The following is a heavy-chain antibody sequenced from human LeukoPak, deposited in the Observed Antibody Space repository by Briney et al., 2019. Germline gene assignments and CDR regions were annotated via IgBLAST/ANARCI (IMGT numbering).Heavy chain of an antibody. CDR1: GYKFNTYD. J-gene: IGHJ5*02. CDR2: VSGNNGNR. D-gene: IGHD4-17*01. CDR3: ARVTTVTRPPWSWGPKKIGQEVNWFDP. V-gene: IGHV1-18*01. Sequence: ASVKVSCKASGYKFNTYDITWVRQAPGQGLEWMGWVSGNNGNRKYAQKFQGRVTMTTDTSTSTANMELRSLRSDDTAVYYCARVTTVTRPPWSWGPKKIGQEVNWFDPWGQGTLVIVSS.